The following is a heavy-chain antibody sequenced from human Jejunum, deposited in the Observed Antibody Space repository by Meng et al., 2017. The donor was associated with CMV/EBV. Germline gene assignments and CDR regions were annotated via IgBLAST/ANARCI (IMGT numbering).Heavy chain of an antibody. J-gene: IGHJ4*02. CDR2: ISRSSDTI. Sequence: SMNWVRQAPGKGLEWVSYISRSSDTINYADSVKGRFTISRDNSKNSLYLQMNSLRAEDTAVYYCARAMRTGYCSATSCRGHFFDYWGQGTPVTVSS. CDR1: S. CDR3: ARAMRTGYCSATSCRGHFFDY. D-gene: IGHD2-15*01. V-gene: IGHV3-48*04.